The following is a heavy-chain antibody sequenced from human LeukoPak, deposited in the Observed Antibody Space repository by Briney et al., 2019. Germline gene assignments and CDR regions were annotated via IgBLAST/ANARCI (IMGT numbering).Heavy chain of an antibody. CDR3: ARSYYDILSGYYDIDY. V-gene: IGHV1-18*01. D-gene: IGHD3-9*01. J-gene: IGHJ4*02. CDR1: GYTFTSYG. Sequence: ASVKVSCKASGYTFTSYGISWVRQAPGQGLEWMGWISTYNANTNYAQKLQGRVTMTTDTSTGTAYMELRSLRSDDTAVYYCARSYYDILSGYYDIDYWGQGTLVTVSS. CDR2: ISTYNANT.